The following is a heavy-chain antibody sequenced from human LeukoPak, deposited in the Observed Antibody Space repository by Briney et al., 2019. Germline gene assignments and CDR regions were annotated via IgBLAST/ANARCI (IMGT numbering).Heavy chain of an antibody. CDR2: ISSSSSTI. J-gene: IGHJ4*02. V-gene: IGHV3-48*02. CDR3: ARSRNGYLF. CDR1: GFTVSTNY. Sequence: GGSLRLSCAASGFTVSTNYMNWVRQAPGKGLEWVSYISSSSSTIYYADSVKGRFTISRDNAKNSLYLQMNSLRDEDTAVYYCARSRNGYLFWGQGTLVTVSS. D-gene: IGHD1-1*01.